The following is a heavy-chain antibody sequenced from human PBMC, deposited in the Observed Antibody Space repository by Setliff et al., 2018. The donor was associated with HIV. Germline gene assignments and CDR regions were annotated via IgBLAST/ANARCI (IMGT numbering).Heavy chain of an antibody. V-gene: IGHV4-34*01. CDR1: TESLTRYD. D-gene: IGHD4-17*01. CDR3: ARVKSIKTTLVRLWPRFDL. Sequence: KPSETLSLTCAVYTESLTRYDWAWIRQSPEKGLEWIGEIDDSGSIIYNPSLQSRVTMSVDTSKNQFSLKVWSLTAADTGLYYCARVKSIKTTLVRLWPRFDLWGQGAQVTVSS. J-gene: IGHJ5*02. CDR2: IDDSGSI.